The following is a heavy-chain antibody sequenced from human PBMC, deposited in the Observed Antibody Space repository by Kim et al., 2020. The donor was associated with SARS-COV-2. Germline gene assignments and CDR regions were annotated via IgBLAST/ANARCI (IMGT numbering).Heavy chain of an antibody. Sequence: SETLSLTCTVSGGSISSSSYYWGWIRQPPGKGLEWIGSIYYSGSTYYNPSLKSRVTISVDTSKNQFSLKLSSVTAADTAVYYCARLRTYYDSSAPDYWGQGTLVTVSS. CDR3: ARLRTYYDSSAPDY. CDR2: IYYSGST. V-gene: IGHV4-39*01. J-gene: IGHJ4*02. CDR1: GGSISSSSYY. D-gene: IGHD3-22*01.